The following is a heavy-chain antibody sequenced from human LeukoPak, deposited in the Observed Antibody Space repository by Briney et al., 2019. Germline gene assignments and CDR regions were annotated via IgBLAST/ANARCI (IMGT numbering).Heavy chain of an antibody. CDR1: GGSFSGYY. J-gene: IGHJ4*02. D-gene: IGHD4-17*01. Sequence: ETLSLTCAVYGGSFSGYYWSWIRQPPGKGLEWVSAISISGTKTYYADSVKGRFTISRDNSKNTLYLQMYSLRAEDTAVYYCANEIRPNDYWGQGTLVTVSS. CDR2: ISISGTKT. CDR3: ANEIRPNDY. V-gene: IGHV3-23*01.